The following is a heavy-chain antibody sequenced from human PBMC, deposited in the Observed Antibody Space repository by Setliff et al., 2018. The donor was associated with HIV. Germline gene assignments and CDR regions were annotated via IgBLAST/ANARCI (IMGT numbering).Heavy chain of an antibody. V-gene: IGHV1-69*06. CDR1: GGTFSSYG. J-gene: IGHJ3*01. D-gene: IGHD3-22*01. CDR3: ARYESSGHDAFDL. CDR2: IIPAYGTT. Sequence: ASVKVSCKASGGTFSSYGISWVRQAPGQGLEWMGRIIPAYGTTNYAQKFQGRVTITADKSTSTAYMELSSLRSEDTAVYYCARYESSGHDAFDLWGQGTMVTVSS.